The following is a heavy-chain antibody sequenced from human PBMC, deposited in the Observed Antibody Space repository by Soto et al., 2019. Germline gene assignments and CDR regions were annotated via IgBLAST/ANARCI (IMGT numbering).Heavy chain of an antibody. V-gene: IGHV4-59*01. Sequence: SETLSLTCTFSGPSISTSYWGWVRQPPGKGLESIGYIHDSGSTYYNPSLKSRVTMSLDTSRNQFFLQLNSVTAADTAVYYCARESAGSGKNNWFDPWGQGMLVT. D-gene: IGHD3-10*01. CDR1: GPSISTSY. CDR3: ARESAGSGKNNWFDP. CDR2: IHDSGST. J-gene: IGHJ5*02.